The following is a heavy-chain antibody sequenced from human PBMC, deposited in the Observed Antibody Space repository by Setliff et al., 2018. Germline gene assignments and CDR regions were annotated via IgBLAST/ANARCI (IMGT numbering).Heavy chain of an antibody. Sequence: ETLSLSCAASGFIFSFHSMNWVRQAPGKGLEWVSYISSSGSTIYYADSVKGRFTISRDNAKNSLYLQMNSLRAEDTAVYYCAREEYYYDSSGRGGYYYGMDVWGQGTTVTVSS. J-gene: IGHJ6*02. V-gene: IGHV3-48*04. D-gene: IGHD3-22*01. CDR1: GFIFSFHS. CDR2: ISSSGSTI. CDR3: AREEYYYDSSGRGGYYYGMDV.